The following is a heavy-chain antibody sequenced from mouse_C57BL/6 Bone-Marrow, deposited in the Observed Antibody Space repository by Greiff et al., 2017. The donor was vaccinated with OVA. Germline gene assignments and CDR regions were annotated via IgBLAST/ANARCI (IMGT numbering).Heavy chain of an antibody. CDR3: ARGMITPAWFAY. CDR1: GYTFPSYG. D-gene: IGHD2-4*01. V-gene: IGHV1-81*01. CDR2: IYPRSGNT. J-gene: IGHJ3*01. Sequence: VQLQQSGAELARPGASVKLSCTASGYTFPSYGISWVKQSPGQGLEWIGAIYPRSGNTYYNEKFKGKATLTADKSSSTAYMELRRLTSEDAAVYCCARGMITPAWFAYWGQGTLVTVSA.